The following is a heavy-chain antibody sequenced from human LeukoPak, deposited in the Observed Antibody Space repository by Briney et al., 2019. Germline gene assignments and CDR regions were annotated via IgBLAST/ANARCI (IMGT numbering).Heavy chain of an antibody. V-gene: IGHV4-59*01. CDR1: GGSISSYY. CDR3: ARGGSYYYDSSGYDY. Sequence: SETLSLTCTVSGGSISSYYWSWIRQPPGRGLEWIGYIYDIGSTNYNPSLKSRVTISVEASKNQFSLKLSSVTAADTAVYYCARGGSYYYDSSGYDYWGQGTLVTVSS. CDR2: IYDIGST. D-gene: IGHD3-22*01. J-gene: IGHJ4*02.